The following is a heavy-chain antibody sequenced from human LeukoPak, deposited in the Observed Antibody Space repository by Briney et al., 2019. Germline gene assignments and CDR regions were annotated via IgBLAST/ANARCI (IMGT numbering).Heavy chain of an antibody. CDR1: GFTFSDYY. CDR2: ISSSNAIV. J-gene: IGHJ4*02. D-gene: IGHD6-19*01. V-gene: IGHV3-11*01. CDR3: AKMGLKQWPYNYFDY. Sequence: PGGSLRLSCAASGFTFSDYYMSWIRQAPGKGLEWMSHISSSNAIVYYADSVKGRFTISRDNAKNSLYLQMNSLRAEDTAVYYCAKMGLKQWPYNYFDYWGQGTLVTVSS.